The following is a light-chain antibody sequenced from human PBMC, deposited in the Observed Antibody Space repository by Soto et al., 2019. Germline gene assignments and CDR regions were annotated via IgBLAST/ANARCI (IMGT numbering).Light chain of an antibody. CDR2: GAY. Sequence: VLTQSPGTLFLSPGERATLSCRDSQSGRSIYLAWYQQKPGQAPRPLILGAYSRATGMPGRLSGSGSGTDFTLTIRRLEAEPFTSYYWQQYCRIPLPLGQGT. CDR1: QSGRSIY. V-gene: IGKV3-20*01. CDR3: QQYCRIPLP. J-gene: IGKJ2*01.